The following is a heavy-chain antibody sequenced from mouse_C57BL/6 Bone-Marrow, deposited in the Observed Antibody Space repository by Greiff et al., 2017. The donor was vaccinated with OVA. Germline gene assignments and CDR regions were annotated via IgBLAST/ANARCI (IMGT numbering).Heavy chain of an antibody. CDR3: ARHGGYYVGFAY. V-gene: IGHV5-12*01. Sequence: EVKLMESGGGLVQPGGSLKLSCAASGFTFSDYYMYWVRQTPEKRLEWVAYISNGGGSTYYPDTVKGRFTISRDNAENTLYLQMSRLKSEDTAMYYCARHGGYYVGFAYWGQGTLVTVSA. J-gene: IGHJ3*01. D-gene: IGHD2-3*01. CDR1: GFTFSDYY. CDR2: ISNGGGST.